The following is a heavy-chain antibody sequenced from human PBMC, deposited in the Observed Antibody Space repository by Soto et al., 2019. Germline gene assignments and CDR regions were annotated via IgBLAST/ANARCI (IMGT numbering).Heavy chain of an antibody. CDR3: ARGKDLVTSYFDY. CDR1: GFTFSTYG. D-gene: IGHD5-12*01. J-gene: IGHJ4*02. Sequence: GGSLRLSCGASGFTFSTYGMHWVRQAPGKGLEWVAVIWFDGGNKYYADSVKGRFTISRDNSKNTLYLQMNSLRAEDTAVYYCARGKDLVTSYFDYWGLGTLVTGSS. V-gene: IGHV3-33*01. CDR2: IWFDGGNK.